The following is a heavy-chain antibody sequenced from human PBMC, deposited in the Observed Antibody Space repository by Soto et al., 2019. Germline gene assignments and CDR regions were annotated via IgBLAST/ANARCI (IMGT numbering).Heavy chain of an antibody. CDR1: GFTFSSYS. CDR3: ARDLTAVAGTGFDY. V-gene: IGHV3-48*02. D-gene: IGHD6-19*01. CDR2: ISSSSSTI. Sequence: EVQLVESGGGLVPPGGSLRLSCAASGFTFSSYSMNWVRQAPGKGLEWVSYISSSSSTIYYADSVKGRFTISRDNAKNSLYLQMNSLRDEDTAVYYCARDLTAVAGTGFDYWGQGTLVTVSS. J-gene: IGHJ4*02.